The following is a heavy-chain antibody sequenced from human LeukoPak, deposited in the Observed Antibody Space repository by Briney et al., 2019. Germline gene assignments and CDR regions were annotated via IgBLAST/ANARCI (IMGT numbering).Heavy chain of an antibody. CDR2: IKQDGSEK. CDR1: GGSFSGYY. CDR3: ARARGSYPA. V-gene: IGHV3-7*01. D-gene: IGHD1-26*01. Sequence: ASETLSLTCAVYGGSFSGYYWSWIRQPPGKGLEWVANIKQDGSEKYYVDSVKGRFTISRDNAKNSLYLQMNSLRAEDTAVYYCARARGSYPAWGQGTLVTVSS. J-gene: IGHJ5*02.